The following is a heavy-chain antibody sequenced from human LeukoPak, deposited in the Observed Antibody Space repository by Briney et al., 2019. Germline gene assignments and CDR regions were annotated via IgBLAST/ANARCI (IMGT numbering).Heavy chain of an antibody. Sequence: SETLSLTCAVYGGSFSGYYWSWIRQPPGKGLEWIGEINHSGSTNYNPSLKSRVTISVDTSKNQFSLKLSSVTAADTAVYYCARVGISSTSASDWFDPWGQGTLSPSPQ. CDR3: ARVGISSTSASDWFDP. CDR2: INHSGST. CDR1: GGSFSGYY. D-gene: IGHD2-2*01. J-gene: IGHJ5*02. V-gene: IGHV4-34*01.